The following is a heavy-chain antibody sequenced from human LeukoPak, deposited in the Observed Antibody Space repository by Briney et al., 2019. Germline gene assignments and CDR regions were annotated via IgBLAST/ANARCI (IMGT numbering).Heavy chain of an antibody. Sequence: ASVKVSCKASGYTFTSYDINWVRQATGQGLEWMGWMNPNSGNTGYAQKFQGRVTITRNTSISTAYMELSSLRSEDTAVYYCARGLDYGETYDYWGQGTLVTVSS. CDR2: MNPNSGNT. V-gene: IGHV1-8*01. CDR1: GYTFTSYD. D-gene: IGHD4-17*01. J-gene: IGHJ4*02. CDR3: ARGLDYGETYDY.